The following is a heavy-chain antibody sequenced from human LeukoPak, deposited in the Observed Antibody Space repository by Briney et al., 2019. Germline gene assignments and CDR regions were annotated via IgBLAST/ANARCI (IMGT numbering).Heavy chain of an antibody. J-gene: IGHJ2*01. CDR1: GFTLSDYW. V-gene: IGHV3-7*01. D-gene: IGHD3-22*01. Sequence: PGGSLRLSCAASGFTLSDYWMSWVRQAPGKGLQWVANIMHDGSDRYYVDSVKGRFNISRDNAKNSMYLQMNSLRVEDTAVYYCARSRQHYYESSGNYEIFNWYFDLWGRGTLVTVSS. CDR3: ARSRQHYYESSGNYEIFNWYFDL. CDR2: IMHDGSDR.